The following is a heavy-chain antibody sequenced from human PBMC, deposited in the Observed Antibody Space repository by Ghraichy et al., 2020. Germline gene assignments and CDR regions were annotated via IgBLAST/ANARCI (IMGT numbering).Heavy chain of an antibody. D-gene: IGHD1-20*01. J-gene: IGHJ4*02. V-gene: IGHV3-23*01. CDR1: GFTFSSYA. CDR2: ISGSGGST. Sequence: GGSLRLSCAASGFTFSSYAMSWVRQAPGKGLEWVSAISGSGGSTYYADSVKGRFTISRDNSKNTLYLQMNSLRAEDTAVYYCARVHPRALYNWNQPFDYWGQGTLVTVSS. CDR3: ARVHPRALYNWNQPFDY.